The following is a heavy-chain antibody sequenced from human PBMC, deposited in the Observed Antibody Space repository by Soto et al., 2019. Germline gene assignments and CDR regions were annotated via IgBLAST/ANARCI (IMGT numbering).Heavy chain of an antibody. V-gene: IGHV3-30*18. CDR2: ISYDGSNK. D-gene: IGHD3-10*01. Sequence: GGSLRLSCAASGFTFSSYGMHWVRQAPGKGLEWVAVISYDGSNKYYADSVKGRFTISRDNSKNTLYLQMNSLRAEDTAVYYCAKAPGVRGVIIYHYYYYGMDVWGQGTTVTVSS. CDR3: AKAPGVRGVIIYHYYYYGMDV. CDR1: GFTFSSYG. J-gene: IGHJ6*02.